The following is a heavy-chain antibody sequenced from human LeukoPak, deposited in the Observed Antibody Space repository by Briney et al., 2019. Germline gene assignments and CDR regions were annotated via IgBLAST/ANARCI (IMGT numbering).Heavy chain of an antibody. J-gene: IGHJ4*02. D-gene: IGHD3-10*01. CDR3: PRFIYRTSCFDY. V-gene: IGHV4-4*09. CDR2: IYTSGST. CDR1: GRSISSYY. Sequence: SETLSLTSSVAGRSISSYYWSWIRQPPGEGLEWIGNIYTSGSTNYNPSLRGRVTMSLDPSKNQISLKLSAVTAGDPAGFSLPRFIYRTSCFDYWGQGTLVSVSS.